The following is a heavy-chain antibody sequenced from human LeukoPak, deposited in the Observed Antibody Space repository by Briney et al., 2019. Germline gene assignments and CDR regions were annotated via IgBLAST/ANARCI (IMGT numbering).Heavy chain of an antibody. CDR1: GFTFSTYV. CDR3: ARESVARGLFDY. D-gene: IGHD5-12*01. J-gene: IGHJ4*02. V-gene: IGHV3-30*04. CDR2: ISKDGSNE. Sequence: GGSLRLSCAASGFTFSTYVMHWVRQAPGKGLEWVAVISKDGSNEDYADSVKGRFSISRDNSKNTLFLQMNGLRVEDTAVYYCARESVARGLFDYWGQGTLVTVPS.